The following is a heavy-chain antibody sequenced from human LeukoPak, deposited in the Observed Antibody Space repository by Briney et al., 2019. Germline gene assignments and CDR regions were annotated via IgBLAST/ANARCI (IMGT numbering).Heavy chain of an antibody. CDR3: ARRRGIAVAGPFDY. CDR2: IYYSGST. CDR1: GGSISSSSYY. D-gene: IGHD6-19*01. Sequence: PSETLSLTCTVSGGSISSSSYYWGWIRQPPGKGLEWIGRIYYSGSTYYNPSLKSLVAISVDTSKNQFSLKLSSVTAADTAVYYCARRRGIAVAGPFDYWGQGTLVTVSS. J-gene: IGHJ4*02. V-gene: IGHV4-39*01.